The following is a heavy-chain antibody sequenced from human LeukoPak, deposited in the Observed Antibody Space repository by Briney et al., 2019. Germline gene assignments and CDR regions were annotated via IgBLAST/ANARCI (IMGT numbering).Heavy chain of an antibody. CDR2: ISDDGSNE. J-gene: IGHJ4*02. V-gene: IGHV3-30-3*02. CDR1: GFNFSSYA. Sequence: GGSLRLSCAASGFNFSSYAMHWVRQAPGKGLEWVAIISDDGSNEYYADSVKGRFTISRDNSKNTLYLQMNSLRAEDTAVYYCATPKGGSGSHRAPLEYWGQGTLVTVST. D-gene: IGHD3-10*01. CDR3: ATPKGGSGSHRAPLEY.